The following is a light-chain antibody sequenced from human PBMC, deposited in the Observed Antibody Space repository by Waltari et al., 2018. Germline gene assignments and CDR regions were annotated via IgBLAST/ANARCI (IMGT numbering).Light chain of an antibody. J-gene: IGKJ1*01. CDR3: QMYVRLPVT. CDR1: QSVGRS. V-gene: IGKV3-20*01. Sequence: EIVLTQSPGTLSLSPGESATLSCRASQSVGRSLAGYQRKPGQAPRLLIDDTSNRATCIPERFSGSGSGTDFSLTISRLEPEDFAVYYCQMYVRLPVTFGQGTKVEIK. CDR2: DTS.